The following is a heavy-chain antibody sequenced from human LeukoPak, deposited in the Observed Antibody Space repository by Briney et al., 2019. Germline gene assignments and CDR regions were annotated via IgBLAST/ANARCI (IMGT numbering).Heavy chain of an antibody. CDR2: TYYRSKWYN. V-gene: IGHV6-1*01. D-gene: IGHD3-10*02. J-gene: IGHJ6*02. CDR1: GDSVSSNSAA. Sequence: SQTLSLTCAISGDSVSSNSAAWNWIRQSPSRGLEWLGRTYYRSKWYNDYAVSVKSRITINPDTSKNQFSLQLNSVTPEDTAVYYCARGHTAINLFGELLDGMDVWGQGTTVTVSS. CDR3: ARGHTAINLFGELLDGMDV.